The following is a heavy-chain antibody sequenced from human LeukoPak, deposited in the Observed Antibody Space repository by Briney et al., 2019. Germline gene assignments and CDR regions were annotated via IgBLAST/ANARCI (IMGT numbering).Heavy chain of an antibody. V-gene: IGHV3-30*03. D-gene: IGHD7-27*01. CDR3: VRGRLGNYFDY. Sequence: GGSLRLSCAASGFSFSNYGMHWVRQAPGKGLEWVAVISYDGSNKYYADSVKGRFTISRDNSKNTLYLQMNSLRAEDTAVYYCVRGRLGNYFDYWGQGTLVTVSS. CDR2: ISYDGSNK. CDR1: GFSFSNYG. J-gene: IGHJ4*02.